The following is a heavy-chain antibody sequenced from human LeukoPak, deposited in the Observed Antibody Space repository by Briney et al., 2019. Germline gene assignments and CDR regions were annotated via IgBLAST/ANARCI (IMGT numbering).Heavy chain of an antibody. CDR1: GSSISSSNSY. J-gene: IGHJ6*02. CDR2: IYYSGIT. CDR3: ARSGGGMDV. D-gene: IGHD2-15*01. Sequence: SSETLSLTCTVSGSSISSSNSYWDWIRQTPGKGLEWIGSIYYSGITYYNPSLKSRVTISVDTSKNQFSLKLTSVTAADTAVYYCARSGGGMDVWGQGTTVTVSS. V-gene: IGHV4-39*01.